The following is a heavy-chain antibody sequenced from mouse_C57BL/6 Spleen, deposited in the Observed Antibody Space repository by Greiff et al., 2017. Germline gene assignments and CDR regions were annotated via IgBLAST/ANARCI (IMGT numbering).Heavy chain of an antibody. CDR2: IDPEDGDT. J-gene: IGHJ4*01. V-gene: IGHV14-1*01. Sequence: EVKLMESGAELVRPGASVKLSCTASGFNIKDYYMHWVKQRPEQGLEWIGRIDPEDGDTEYAPKFQGKATMTADTSSNTAYLQLSSLTSEDTAVYYCTTSPEDSSGYGIIYYAMDYWGQGTSVTVSS. CDR1: GFNIKDYY. D-gene: IGHD3-2*02. CDR3: TTSPEDSSGYGIIYYAMDY.